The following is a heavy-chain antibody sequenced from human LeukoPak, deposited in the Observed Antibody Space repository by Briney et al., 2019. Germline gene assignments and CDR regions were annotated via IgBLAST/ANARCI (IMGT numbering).Heavy chain of an antibody. D-gene: IGHD3-10*01. Sequence: PSETLSLTCTVSGGSISSYYWSWIRQPPGKGLEWIGYIYYSGSTNYNPSLKSRVTISVDTSKNQFSLKLSSVTAADTAVYYCARGWFGEFLSNYYGMDVWGQGTTVTVSS. CDR3: ARGWFGEFLSNYYGMDV. J-gene: IGHJ6*02. CDR1: GGSISSYY. CDR2: IYYSGST. V-gene: IGHV4-59*01.